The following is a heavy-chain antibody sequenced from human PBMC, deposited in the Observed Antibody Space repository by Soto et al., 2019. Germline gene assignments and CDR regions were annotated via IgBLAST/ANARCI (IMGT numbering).Heavy chain of an antibody. V-gene: IGHV4-39*01. CDR1: GGSISSSSYY. J-gene: IGHJ5*02. CDR2: IYYSGST. CDR3: ARHFYDSSGYYVRWFDP. D-gene: IGHD3-22*01. Sequence: LSLTCTVSGGSISSSSYYWGWIRQPPGKGLEWIGSIYYSGSTYYNPSLKSRVTISVDTSKNQFSLKLSSVTAADTAVYYCARHFYDSSGYYVRWFDPWGQGTLVTVYS.